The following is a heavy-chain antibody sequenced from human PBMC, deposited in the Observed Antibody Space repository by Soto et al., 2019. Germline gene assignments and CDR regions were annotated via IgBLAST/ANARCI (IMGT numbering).Heavy chain of an antibody. Sequence: ASVKVSCKASGYTFTSCDINWVRQATGQGLEWMGWMNPNSGNTRYAQKFQGRVTMTSNTSISTAYMELSSLRSEDTAVYYCAKVPRAWEHLSHWGQGTLVTVSS. CDR1: GYTFTSCD. J-gene: IGHJ4*02. D-gene: IGHD1-26*01. V-gene: IGHV1-8*01. CDR3: AKVPRAWEHLSH. CDR2: MNPNSGNT.